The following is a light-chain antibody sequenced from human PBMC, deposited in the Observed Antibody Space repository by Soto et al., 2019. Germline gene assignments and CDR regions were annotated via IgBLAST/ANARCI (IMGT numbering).Light chain of an antibody. CDR2: KAT. Sequence: DIQMTQSPSTLSGSVGDRVTITCRASQTISSWLAWYQQKPGKAPKLVIYKATSLESGVPSRFSGSGSETDFTLTISSLQAEDVAIYYCQEYYSAPQTFGRGTKVDIK. V-gene: IGKV1-5*03. CDR1: QTISSW. CDR3: QEYYSAPQT. J-gene: IGKJ4*01.